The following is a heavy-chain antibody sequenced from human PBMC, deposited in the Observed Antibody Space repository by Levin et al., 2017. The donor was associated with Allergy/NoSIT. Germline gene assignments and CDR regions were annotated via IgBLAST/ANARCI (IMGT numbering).Heavy chain of an antibody. J-gene: IGHJ6*03. V-gene: IGHV4-39*01. CDR2: IYYSGST. CDR1: SGSISSSSHY. Sequence: SQTLSLTCTVSSGSISSSSHYWGWMRQPPGKGLEWIGSIYYSGSTYYNPSIKSRVTISVDTSKNQFSLKLSSVTAADTAVYYCARRNHYYYYMDVWGKGTTVTVSS. CDR3: ARRNHYYYYMDV.